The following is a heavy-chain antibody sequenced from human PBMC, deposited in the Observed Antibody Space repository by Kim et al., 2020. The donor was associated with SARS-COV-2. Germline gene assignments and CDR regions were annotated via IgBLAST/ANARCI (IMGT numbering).Heavy chain of an antibody. J-gene: IGHJ1*01. CDR3: ASSLQH. CDR2: SSSYI. Sequence: SSSYIYYADSVKGRFTISRDNAKNSLYLQMNSLRAEDTAVYYCASSLQHWGQGTLVTVSS. V-gene: IGHV3-21*01.